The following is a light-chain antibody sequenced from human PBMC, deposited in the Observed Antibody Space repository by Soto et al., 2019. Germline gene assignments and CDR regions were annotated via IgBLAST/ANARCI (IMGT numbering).Light chain of an antibody. CDR1: SSDVGGYNY. Sequence: QSVLTQPASVSGSPGQSITFSCTGTSSDVGGYNYVSWYQQHAGKAPKLMIYEVSKRPSGVPDRFSGSKSGNTASLTVSGLQAEDEADYYCAAWDDSLYVFGTGTKVTVL. V-gene: IGLV2-8*01. CDR2: EVS. CDR3: AAWDDSLYV. J-gene: IGLJ1*01.